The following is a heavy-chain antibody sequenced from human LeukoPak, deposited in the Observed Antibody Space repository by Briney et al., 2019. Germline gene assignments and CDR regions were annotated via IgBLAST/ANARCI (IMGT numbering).Heavy chain of an antibody. J-gene: IGHJ4*02. CDR2: IDYGASTI. D-gene: IGHD3-10*02. CDR3: ARNVRVTSEAPFDY. Sequence: GGSLRLSCAASGFTLSSYEMNWVCQAPGKGLEWVSYIDYGASTIYYADSVKGRFTISRDNAKNSVYLQMNSLRDEDTAVYYCARNVRVTSEAPFDYWGQGTLVTVSS. CDR1: GFTLSSYE. V-gene: IGHV3-48*03.